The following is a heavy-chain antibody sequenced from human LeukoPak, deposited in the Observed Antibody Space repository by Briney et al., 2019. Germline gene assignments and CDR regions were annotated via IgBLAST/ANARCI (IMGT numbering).Heavy chain of an antibody. V-gene: IGHV3-33*01. CDR1: GFTFSSYG. J-gene: IGHJ5*02. CDR3: ARDRRGGPNWFDP. CDR2: IWYDGSNK. Sequence: GGSLRLSCAASGFTFSSYGMHWVRQAPGKGLEWVAVIWYDGSNKYYADSVKGRFTISRDSSKNTLYLQMNSLRAEDTAVYYCARDRRGGPNWFDPWGQGTLATVSS. D-gene: IGHD2-15*01.